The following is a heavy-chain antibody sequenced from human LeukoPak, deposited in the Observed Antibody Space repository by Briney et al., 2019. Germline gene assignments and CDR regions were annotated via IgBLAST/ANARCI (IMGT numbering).Heavy chain of an antibody. Sequence: ASVNVSCKASGYTFTSYGVSWMRQAPGQGLEWMGWISGNNGKTNYAQKFQGRVIMTTDTSTSTAYLELRSLRSDDTAVYYCSRDEKRMEANFDFWGQGTLVTVSS. CDR2: ISGNNGKT. J-gene: IGHJ4*02. CDR1: GYTFTSYG. V-gene: IGHV1-18*01. D-gene: IGHD1-1*01. CDR3: SRDEKRMEANFDF.